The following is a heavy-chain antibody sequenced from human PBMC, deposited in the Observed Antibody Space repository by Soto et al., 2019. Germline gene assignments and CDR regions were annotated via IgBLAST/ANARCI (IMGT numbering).Heavy chain of an antibody. V-gene: IGHV3-74*01. CDR3: ARGWFGPDV. CDR2: IDKVGTDS. Sequence: VQLVESGGGLVQPGGSLRLSCAASEFPFRGRSVHWVREAPGKGLVWVSGIDKVGTDSTYADSVKGRFTSSRDNAKNTVYLQMNSLRVEDTAVYYCARGWFGPDVWGKGTTVTVSS. CDR1: EFPFRGRS. D-gene: IGHD3-10*01. J-gene: IGHJ6*03.